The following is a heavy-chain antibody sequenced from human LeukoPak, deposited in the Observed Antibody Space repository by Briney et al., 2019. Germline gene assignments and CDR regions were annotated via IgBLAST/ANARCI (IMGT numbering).Heavy chain of an antibody. V-gene: IGHV3-30*03. J-gene: IGHJ3*02. Sequence: PGGSLRLSCAASGFTFSSYSMNWVRQAPGKGLEWVAVISYDGSNKYYADSVKGRFTISRDNSKNTLYLQMNSLRAEDTAVYYCAREGYYYDSSGPQDDAFDIWGQGTMVTVSS. CDR2: ISYDGSNK. CDR1: GFTFSSYS. CDR3: AREGYYYDSSGPQDDAFDI. D-gene: IGHD3-22*01.